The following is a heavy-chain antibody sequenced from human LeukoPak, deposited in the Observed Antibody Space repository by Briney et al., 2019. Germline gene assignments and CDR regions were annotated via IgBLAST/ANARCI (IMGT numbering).Heavy chain of an antibody. CDR1: GGTFSSYG. CDR2: IIPIFDTA. J-gene: IGHJ5*02. V-gene: IGHV1-69*13. CDR3: ARHPPLWAENNNWFDP. D-gene: IGHD2/OR15-2a*01. Sequence: ASVTVSCKASGGTFSSYGISLVRQAPAQGHEGVGGIIPIFDTANYAQKFQGRVTITADESTSTAYMELSSLRSEDTAVYYCARHPPLWAENNNWFDPWGQGTLVTVSS.